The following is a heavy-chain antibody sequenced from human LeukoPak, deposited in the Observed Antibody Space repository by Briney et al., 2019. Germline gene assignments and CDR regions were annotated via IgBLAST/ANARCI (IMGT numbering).Heavy chain of an antibody. V-gene: IGHV3-30-3*01. Sequence: GGSLRLSCAASGFTFSSYAMHWVRQAPGKGLEWVAVISYDGSNKYYADSVKGRFTISRDNSKNTLYLQMNSLRAEDTAVYYCARSGFCLGELAPSYFDYWGQGTLVTVSS. CDR1: GFTFSSYA. D-gene: IGHD3-16*01. CDR3: ARSGFCLGELAPSYFDY. J-gene: IGHJ4*02. CDR2: ISYDGSNK.